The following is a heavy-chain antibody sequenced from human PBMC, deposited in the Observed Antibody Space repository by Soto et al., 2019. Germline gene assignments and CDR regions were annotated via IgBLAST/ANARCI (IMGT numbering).Heavy chain of an antibody. CDR1: GFTFSSYA. Sequence: EVQLLESGGGLVQPGGSLRLSCAASGFTFSSYAMSWVRQAPGKGLEWVSAISGSGGSTYYADSVKGRFTISRDNSKNTLYLQMNSLRDEDTAVYYCAKDSPIFGVVTPSYFDYWGQGTLVTVSS. V-gene: IGHV3-23*01. CDR3: AKDSPIFGVVTPSYFDY. D-gene: IGHD3-3*01. J-gene: IGHJ4*02. CDR2: ISGSGGST.